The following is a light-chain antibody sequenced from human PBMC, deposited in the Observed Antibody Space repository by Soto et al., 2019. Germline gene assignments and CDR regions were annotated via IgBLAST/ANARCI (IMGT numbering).Light chain of an antibody. J-gene: IGLJ1*01. CDR2: DVS. V-gene: IGLV2-11*01. Sequence: QSALTQPRSVSGSPGQSVTISCTGTSSDVGGYNYVSWYQQHPGKAPKLMIYDVSKRPSGVPDRFSGPKSGNTASLTISGLQAEDEADYYSCSYAGSSSYVFGTGTKLTVL. CDR3: CSYAGSSSYV. CDR1: SSDVGGYNY.